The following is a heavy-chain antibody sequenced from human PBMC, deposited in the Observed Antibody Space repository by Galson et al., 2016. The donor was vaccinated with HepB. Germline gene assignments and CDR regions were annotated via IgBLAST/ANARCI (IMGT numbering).Heavy chain of an antibody. CDR1: GYSFISHW. CDR3: ARGHSGSSLPYFEY. CDR2: IYPGDSDP. J-gene: IGHJ4*02. V-gene: IGHV5-51*01. D-gene: IGHD1-26*01. Sequence: QSGAEVKKPGESLRISCEGSGYSFISHWIVWVRQMPGKGLEWMGIIYPGDSDPRYSPSFKGQVTISADKSIGTAYLQWSSLKASDTAMYYCARGHSGSSLPYFEYWGQGTLVTVSS.